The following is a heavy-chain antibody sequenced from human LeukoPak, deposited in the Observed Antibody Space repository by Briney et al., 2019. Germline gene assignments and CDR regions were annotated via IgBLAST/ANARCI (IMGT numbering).Heavy chain of an antibody. CDR3: TRGEKLLRYG. J-gene: IGHJ4*02. V-gene: IGHV3-49*04. CDR1: GFTFGDYA. Sequence: PGGSLRLSCTASGFTFGDYAMSWVRQAPGKGLEWVGFIRSKAYGGTTEYAASAKGRFTISRDDSKSIAYLQMNSLKTEDTAVYYCTRGEKLLRYGWGQGTLVTVSS. D-gene: IGHD3-9*01. CDR2: IRSKAYGGTT.